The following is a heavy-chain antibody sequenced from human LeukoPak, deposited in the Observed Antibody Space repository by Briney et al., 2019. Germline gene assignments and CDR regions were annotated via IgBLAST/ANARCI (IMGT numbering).Heavy chain of an antibody. CDR3: ARVAYSSGYYFPDD. CDR1: GGSISSGGYY. J-gene: IGHJ4*02. Sequence: PSETLSLTCTVSGGSISSGGYYWSWIRQHPGKGLEWTGYIYYSGSTYYNPSLKSRVSISVDTSKNQFSLKLSSVTAADTAVYYCARVAYSSGYYFPDDWGQGTLVTVSS. D-gene: IGHD3-22*01. V-gene: IGHV4-31*03. CDR2: IYYSGST.